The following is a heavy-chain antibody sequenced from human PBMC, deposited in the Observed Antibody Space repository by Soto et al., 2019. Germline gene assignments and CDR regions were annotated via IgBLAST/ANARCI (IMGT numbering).Heavy chain of an antibody. Sequence: ASVKVSCKASGYTFTSYAMHWVRQAPGQRLEWMGWINAGNGNTKYSQKFQGRVTITRDTSASTAYMELSSLRSEDTAVYYCARTVGYYYGMDGWGQGSKVTVSS. V-gene: IGHV1-3*01. D-gene: IGHD4-17*01. CDR3: ARTVGYYYGMDG. CDR1: GYTFTSYA. CDR2: INAGNGNT. J-gene: IGHJ6*02.